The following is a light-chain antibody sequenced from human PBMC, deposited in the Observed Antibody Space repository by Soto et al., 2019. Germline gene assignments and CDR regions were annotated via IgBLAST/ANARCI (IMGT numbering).Light chain of an antibody. Sequence: EIVMTQSPATLSVSPGERATLSCRASQSVSDNLAWYQQKPVQAPRLLIYGASTRATGIPARFSGSGSGTEFTLTISSLQSEDFAVYYCQQSNNWPYTFGQGTKLDIK. V-gene: IGKV3-15*01. CDR2: GAS. J-gene: IGKJ2*01. CDR3: QQSNNWPYT. CDR1: QSVSDN.